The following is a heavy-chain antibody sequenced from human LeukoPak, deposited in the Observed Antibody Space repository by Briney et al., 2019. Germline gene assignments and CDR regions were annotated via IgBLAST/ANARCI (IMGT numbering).Heavy chain of an antibody. V-gene: IGHV4-39*01. D-gene: IGHD6-19*01. CDR1: GGTSSGSSYF. CDR2: NYYSGSA. Sequence: SETLSCTGTVSGGTSSGSSYFRQSIGQPPGKGLGCIGCNYYSGSAYYNPSLKSRATISFATSNNQFSLNLSSETAADTDGSYCPRHSKALIAVAGRYFDYWGQGTLVTVSS. J-gene: IGHJ4*02. CDR3: PRHSKALIAVAGRYFDY.